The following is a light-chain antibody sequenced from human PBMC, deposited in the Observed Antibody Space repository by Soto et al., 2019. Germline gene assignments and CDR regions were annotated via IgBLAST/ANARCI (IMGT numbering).Light chain of an antibody. CDR2: DAS. CDR3: QQRSNWPPIT. V-gene: IGKV3D-20*02. J-gene: IGKJ5*01. Sequence: EIVMTQSPATLSVSPGERATLSCRASQNVSSTYLAWYQQKPGQAPRLLIYDASSRATGIPARFSGSGSGTDFTLTISSLEPEDFAVYYCQQRSNWPPITFGQGTRLEIK. CDR1: QNVSSTY.